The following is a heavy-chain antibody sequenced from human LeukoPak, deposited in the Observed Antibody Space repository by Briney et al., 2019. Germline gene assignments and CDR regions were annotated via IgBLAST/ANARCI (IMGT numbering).Heavy chain of an antibody. Sequence: PGGSLRLSCAASGFTFSSYATHWVRQAPGKGLEWVAVISYDGSNKYYADSVKGRFTISRDNSKNTLYLQMNSLRAEDTAVYYCARAGEYGDYYFDYWGQGTLVTVSS. CDR2: ISYDGSNK. CDR3: ARAGEYGDYYFDY. V-gene: IGHV3-30-3*01. CDR1: GFTFSSYA. J-gene: IGHJ4*02. D-gene: IGHD4-17*01.